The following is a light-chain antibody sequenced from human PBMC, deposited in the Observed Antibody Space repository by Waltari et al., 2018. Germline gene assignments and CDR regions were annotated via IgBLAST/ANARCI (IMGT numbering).Light chain of an antibody. J-gene: IGLJ1*01. CDR1: STDIGSYNY. CDR2: EVF. Sequence: QSALTQPPSASGSPGPSVTISCTGTSTDIGSYNYVSWYQQHPGKAPKLVIYEVFERPSGVPDRFSGSKSGNTASLTVSGLQVEDEADYYCSSYAGNNNYVFGTGTQVTVL. V-gene: IGLV2-8*01. CDR3: SSYAGNNNYV.